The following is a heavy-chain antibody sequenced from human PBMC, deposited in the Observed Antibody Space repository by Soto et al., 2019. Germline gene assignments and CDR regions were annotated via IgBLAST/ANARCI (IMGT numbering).Heavy chain of an antibody. V-gene: IGHV3-7*03. CDR1: GFTFSSYW. J-gene: IGHJ3*02. CDR2: IKQDGSEK. CDR3: ANTLHGGAFDI. Sequence: GGSLRLSCAASGFTFSSYWMSWVRQAPGKGLEWVANIKQDGSEKYYVDSVKGRFTISRDNAKNSLNLQMNSLRAEDTAVYYCANTLHGGAFDIWGQGTMVTVSS. D-gene: IGHD3-16*01.